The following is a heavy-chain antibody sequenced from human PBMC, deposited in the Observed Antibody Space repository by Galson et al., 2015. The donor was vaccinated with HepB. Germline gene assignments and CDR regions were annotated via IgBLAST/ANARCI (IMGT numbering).Heavy chain of an antibody. CDR1: GGSISSYY. D-gene: IGHD5-12*01. CDR2: IYMSGST. J-gene: IGHJ6*02. CDR3: AREQRLLGVMSRSPQNYYYGMDV. V-gene: IGHV4-4*07. Sequence: SETLSLTCTVSGGSISSYYWSWIRQPAGKGLEWIGRIYMSGSTNYNPSLKSRVTMSVDTSKNQISLKLRSVTAADAAVYYCAREQRLLGVMSRSPQNYYYGMDVWGQGTTVTVSS.